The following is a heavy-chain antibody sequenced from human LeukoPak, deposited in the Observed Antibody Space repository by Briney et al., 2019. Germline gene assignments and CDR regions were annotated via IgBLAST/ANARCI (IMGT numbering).Heavy chain of an antibody. D-gene: IGHD1-26*01. CDR2: ISAYNGNT. CDR3: ARNGRSGCYLNWFDP. J-gene: IGHJ5*02. Sequence: GASVKVSCKASGYTFTSYGISWVRQAPGQGLEWMGWISAYNGNTNYAQKLQGRVTMTTDTSTSTAYMELRSLRSDDTAVYYCARNGRSGCYLNWFDPWGQGTLVTVSS. CDR1: GYTFTSYG. V-gene: IGHV1-18*01.